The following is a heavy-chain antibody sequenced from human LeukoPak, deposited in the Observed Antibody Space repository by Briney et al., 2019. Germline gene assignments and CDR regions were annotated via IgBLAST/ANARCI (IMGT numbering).Heavy chain of an antibody. CDR3: ARGHRAISAYNWFDP. CDR1: GFTFSSYE. J-gene: IGHJ5*02. D-gene: IGHD1-14*01. CDR2: ISSSGSTI. Sequence: GGSLRLSCAASGFTFSSYEMNWVRQAPGKGLEWVSYISSSGSTIYYADSVKGRFTISRDNAKNSLYLQMNSLRAEDTAVYYCARGHRAISAYNWFDPWGQGILVTVSS. V-gene: IGHV3-48*03.